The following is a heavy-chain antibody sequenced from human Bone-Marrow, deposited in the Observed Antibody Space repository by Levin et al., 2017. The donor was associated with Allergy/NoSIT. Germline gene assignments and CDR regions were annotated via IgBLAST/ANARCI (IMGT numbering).Heavy chain of an antibody. J-gene: IGHJ4*02. Sequence: ASVKVSCKASGYTFTGYYMHWVRQAPGQGLEWMGWINPNSGGTNYAQKFQGRVTMTRDTSISTAYMELSRLRSDDTAVYYCARTRIVGATTLLDYWGQGTLVTVSS. D-gene: IGHD1-26*01. CDR3: ARTRIVGATTLLDY. CDR2: INPNSGGT. CDR1: GYTFTGYY. V-gene: IGHV1-2*02.